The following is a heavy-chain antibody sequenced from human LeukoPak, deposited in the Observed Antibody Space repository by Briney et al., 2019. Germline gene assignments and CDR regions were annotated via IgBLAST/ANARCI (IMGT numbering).Heavy chain of an antibody. CDR2: IRSKANSYAT. CDR3: TRLGPYGSGSIP. CDR1: GFTFSGSA. J-gene: IGHJ5*02. V-gene: IGHV3-73*01. Sequence: GGSLRLSCAASGFTFSGSAMHWVRQASGKGLEWVGRIRSKANSYATAYAASVKGRFTISRDDSKNTAYLQMNRLKTEDAAVYYCTRLGPYGSGSIPWGQGTLVTVSS. D-gene: IGHD3-10*01.